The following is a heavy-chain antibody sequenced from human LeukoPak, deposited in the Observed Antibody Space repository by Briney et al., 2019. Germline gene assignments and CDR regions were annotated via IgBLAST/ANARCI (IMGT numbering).Heavy chain of an antibody. D-gene: IGHD2-15*01. J-gene: IGHJ4*01. CDR1: GFPLSSYR. CDR3: VIVKGSYFVY. CDR2: ISSSGSAI. Sequence: GGSLRLSCAASGFPLSSYRINWVRQAPGKGLEWVSYISSSGSAIYYVDSVKGRFTVSRDNAKNSLFLQMNSPRAEDTAIYYCVIVKGSYFVYWGQGALVTVSS. V-gene: IGHV3-48*01.